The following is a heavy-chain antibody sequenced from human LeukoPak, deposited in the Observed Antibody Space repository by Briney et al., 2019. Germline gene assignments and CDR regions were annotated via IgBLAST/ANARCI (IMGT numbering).Heavy chain of an antibody. CDR3: ARGYSSGWYQDAFDI. V-gene: IGHV4-61*02. J-gene: IGHJ3*02. CDR2: IYTSGST. Sequence: PSETLSLTCTVSGGSISSGSYYWSWIRQPAGKGLEWIGRIYTSGSTNYNPSFKSRVTISVDTSKNQFSLKLSSVTAADTAVYYCARGYSSGWYQDAFDIWGQGTMVTVSS. CDR1: GGSISSGSYY. D-gene: IGHD6-19*01.